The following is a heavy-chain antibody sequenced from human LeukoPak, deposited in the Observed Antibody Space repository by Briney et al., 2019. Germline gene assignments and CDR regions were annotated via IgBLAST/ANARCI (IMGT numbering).Heavy chain of an antibody. CDR1: GFTFSTYG. CDR3: ARGSSSFDY. Sequence: GRSLRHSCAASGFTFSTYGMYWVRQAPGKGLEWVAVISYDGSNKYYADSVKGRFTISRDSSKNTLYLQMNSLRAEDTAVYYCARGSSSFDYWGQGTLVTVSS. V-gene: IGHV3-33*05. D-gene: IGHD6-13*01. CDR2: ISYDGSNK. J-gene: IGHJ4*02.